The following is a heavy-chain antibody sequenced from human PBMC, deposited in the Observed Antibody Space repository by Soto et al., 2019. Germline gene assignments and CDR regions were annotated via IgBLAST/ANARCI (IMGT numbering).Heavy chain of an antibody. CDR3: ARGNWNYGMDYYYYYMDV. V-gene: IGHV6-1*01. CDR1: GDSFSSNSAA. CDR2: TYYRSKWYN. D-gene: IGHD1-7*01. J-gene: IGHJ6*03. Sequence: PSQTLSLTCAISGDSFSSNSAAWNWIRQSPSRGLEWLGRTYYRSKWYNDYAVSVKSRITINPDTSKNQFSLQLNSVTPEDTAVYYCARGNWNYGMDYYYYYMDVWGKGTTVTVSS.